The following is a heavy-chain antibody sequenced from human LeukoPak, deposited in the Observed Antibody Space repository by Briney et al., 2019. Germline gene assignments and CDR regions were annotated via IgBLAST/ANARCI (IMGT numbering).Heavy chain of an antibody. CDR3: AKSMTLQWRGFFDL. CDR1: GFTFSSYS. D-gene: IGHD6-19*01. V-gene: IGHV3-23*01. CDR2: ISDSGANT. J-gene: IGHJ2*01. Sequence: GGSLRLSCAASGFTFSSYSTNWVRQAPGKGLEWVSTISDSGANTYYADSVRGRFTISRDNSKNTLYLQKNSLRADDTAIYYCAKSMTLQWRGFFDLWGRGTHVTVSS.